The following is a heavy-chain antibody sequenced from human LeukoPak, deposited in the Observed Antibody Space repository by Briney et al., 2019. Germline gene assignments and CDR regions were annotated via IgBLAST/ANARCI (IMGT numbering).Heavy chain of an antibody. V-gene: IGHV3-23*01. CDR1: EITLRGKI. CDR3: ATDSSSWYFDY. D-gene: IGHD6-13*01. J-gene: IGHJ4*02. CDR2: ITGSGGST. Sequence: GGSLRLSCAASEITLRGKIMTWVRQAPGKGLEWVSSITGSGGSTNYADSVKGRFTISRDNSKNTLYLQMNSLRAEDTAIYYCATDSSSWYFDYWGQGTLVTVSS.